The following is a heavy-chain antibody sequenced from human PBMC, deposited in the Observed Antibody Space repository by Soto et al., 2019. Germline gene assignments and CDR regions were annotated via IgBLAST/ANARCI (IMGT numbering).Heavy chain of an antibody. CDR1: GGSISSGGYY. CDR2: IYYSGST. V-gene: IGHV4-31*03. CDR3: ARDLIRGYDFWSGYYQAPYYYGMDV. J-gene: IGHJ6*02. Sequence: SETLSLTCTVSGGSISSGGYYWSWIRQHPGKGLEWIGYIYYSGSTYYNPSLKSRVTISVDTSKNQFSLKLSSVTAADTAVYYCARDLIRGYDFWSGYYQAPYYYGMDVWGQGTTVTVSS. D-gene: IGHD3-3*01.